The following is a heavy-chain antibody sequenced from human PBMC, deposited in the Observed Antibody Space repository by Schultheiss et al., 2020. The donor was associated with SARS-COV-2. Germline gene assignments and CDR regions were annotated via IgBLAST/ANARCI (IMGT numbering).Heavy chain of an antibody. CDR1: GFTFSSYG. J-gene: IGHJ4*02. V-gene: IGHV3-23*01. D-gene: IGHD2-8*02. CDR3: ARGGIGAVAWWYYFDY. CDR2: ISGSGGST. Sequence: GESLKISCAASGFTFSSYGMHWVRQAPGKGLEWVSAISGSGGSTYYADSVKGRFTISRDNSKNTLYLQMNSLRTEDTAVYYCARGGIGAVAWWYYFDYWGQGTLVTVSS.